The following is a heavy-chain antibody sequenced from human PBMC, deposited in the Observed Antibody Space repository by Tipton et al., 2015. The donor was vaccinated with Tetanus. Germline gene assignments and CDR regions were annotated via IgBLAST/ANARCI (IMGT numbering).Heavy chain of an antibody. J-gene: IGHJ4*02. CDR2: IYYSGST. D-gene: IGHD1-26*01. V-gene: IGHV4-31*03. Sequence: TLSLTCTVSGGSISSGGYYWSWIRQHPGKGLEWIGDIYYSGSTYYNPSLKSRVSISVDTSKNQFYLKLNSVTAADTAVYYYARDQARGARGWNYFDYWGQGTLVPVSS. CDR3: ARDQARGARGWNYFDY. CDR1: GGSISSGGYY.